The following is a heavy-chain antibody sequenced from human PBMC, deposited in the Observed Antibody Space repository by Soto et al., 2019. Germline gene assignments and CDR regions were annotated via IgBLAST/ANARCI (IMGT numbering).Heavy chain of an antibody. CDR3: VSWVSAHFDY. V-gene: IGHV3-23*01. J-gene: IGHJ4*01. D-gene: IGHD2-8*01. CDR1: GFTFDSPYSHG. CDR2: ISSNGANT. Sequence: PGGSLRLSCAASGFTFDSPYSHGMSWVRQSPGEGPECVSTISSNGANTHYAESVKGRFTISKDASRNTVHLHMNSLRAEDTATYFCVSWVSAHFDYWGHGTPVTVSS.